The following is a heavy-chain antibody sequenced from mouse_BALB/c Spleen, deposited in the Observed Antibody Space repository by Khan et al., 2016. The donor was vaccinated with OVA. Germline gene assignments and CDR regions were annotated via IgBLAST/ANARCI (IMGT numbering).Heavy chain of an antibody. D-gene: IGHD2-4*01. Sequence: QVQLKESGPGLVQPSQSLSITCTVSGFSLTYYGVHWVRQSPGKGLEWLGVIWSGGSTDYNAAFISRLNIRKDNSKSQAFFKMNSLQVNDRAIYYCARNYDYDEGLAYWGQGILVTVSA. CDR2: IWSGGST. J-gene: IGHJ3*01. CDR3: ARNYDYDEGLAY. V-gene: IGHV2-2*02. CDR1: GFSLTYYG.